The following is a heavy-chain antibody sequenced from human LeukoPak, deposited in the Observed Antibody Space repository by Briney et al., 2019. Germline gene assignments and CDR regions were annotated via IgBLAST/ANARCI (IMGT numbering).Heavy chain of an antibody. D-gene: IGHD4-17*01. CDR1: GGSISSYY. V-gene: IGHV4-59*01. J-gene: IGHJ5*02. CDR3: ARGGICYGDAFCNWFDP. Sequence: SETLSLTCTVSGGSISSYYWSWIRQPPGKGLEWIGYIYYSGSTNYNPSLKSRVTISVDTSKNQFSLKLNSVTAADTAVYYCARGGICYGDAFCNWFDPWGQGTLVTVSS. CDR2: IYYSGST.